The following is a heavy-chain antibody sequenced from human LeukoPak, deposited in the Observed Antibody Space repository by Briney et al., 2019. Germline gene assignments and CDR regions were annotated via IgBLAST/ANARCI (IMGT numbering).Heavy chain of an antibody. CDR2: MYYSGST. J-gene: IGHJ4*02. V-gene: IGHV4-59*01. D-gene: IGHD4-23*01. Sequence: SETLSFTCTVSGGSISYYYWSWIRQPPGKGLEWIGYMYYSGSTNYNPSLRSRVTMSVGTSKNQFSLRLSSVTAADTAVYYCARGRYGGNSGFFDYWGQGTLVTVSS. CDR3: ARGRYGGNSGFFDY. CDR1: GGSISYYY.